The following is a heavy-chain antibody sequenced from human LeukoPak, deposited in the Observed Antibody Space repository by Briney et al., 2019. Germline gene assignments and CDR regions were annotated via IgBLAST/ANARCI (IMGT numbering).Heavy chain of an antibody. D-gene: IGHD3-10*01. Sequence: ASVKVSCKASGYTFTSSDINWVRQATGQGREWMGWMNPNSGNTGYAQKFQGRVTMTRNTSISTAYMELSSLRSEDTAVYYCARKRGLTMVRGATSLGYWGQGTLVTVSS. CDR2: MNPNSGNT. V-gene: IGHV1-8*01. J-gene: IGHJ4*02. CDR1: GYTFTSSD. CDR3: ARKRGLTMVRGATSLGY.